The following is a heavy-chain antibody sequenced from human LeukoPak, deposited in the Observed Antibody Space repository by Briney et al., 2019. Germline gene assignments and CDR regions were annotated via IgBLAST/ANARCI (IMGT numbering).Heavy chain of an antibody. CDR1: GYTFTSYG. J-gene: IGHJ5*02. D-gene: IGHD2-15*01. V-gene: IGHV1-18*01. Sequence: ASVKVSCKASGYTFTSYGISWVRQAPGQGLEWMGWISAYNGNTNYAQKLQGRVTMTTDTSTSTAYVELRSLRSDDTAVYYCARDTPPCSGGSCYRWFDPWGQGTLVTVSS. CDR3: ARDTPPCSGGSCYRWFDP. CDR2: ISAYNGNT.